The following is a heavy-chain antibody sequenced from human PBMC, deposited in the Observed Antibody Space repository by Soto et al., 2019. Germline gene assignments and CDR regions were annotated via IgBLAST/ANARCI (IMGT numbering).Heavy chain of an antibody. CDR3: ARHKASGTFTYYFDN. D-gene: IGHD1-7*01. CDR1: CDSINNGGYY. CDR2: IYYSGST. J-gene: IGHJ4*02. V-gene: IGHV4-31*03. Sequence: SETLSLTCSFSCDSINNGGYYWAWIRQYPGKGLEWIGYIYYSGSTHHNPSLESRDTISPDTSKNQFSLILSSVTAADTAVYYCARHKASGTFTYYFDNWGQGTLVTVSS.